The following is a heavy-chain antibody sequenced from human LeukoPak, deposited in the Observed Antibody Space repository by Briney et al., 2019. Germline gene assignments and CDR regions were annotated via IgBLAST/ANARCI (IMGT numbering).Heavy chain of an antibody. J-gene: IGHJ4*02. CDR2: ISSSSSTI. Sequence: GGSLRLSCAASGFTFSSYAMNWVRQAPGKGLEWVSYISSSSSTIYYADSVKGRFTISRDNAKNSLYLQMNSLRAEDTAVYFCARDWNTGVVNGKGFGYWGQGTLVTVSS. D-gene: IGHD3-3*01. CDR1: GFTFSSYA. V-gene: IGHV3-48*01. CDR3: ARDWNTGVVNGKGFGY.